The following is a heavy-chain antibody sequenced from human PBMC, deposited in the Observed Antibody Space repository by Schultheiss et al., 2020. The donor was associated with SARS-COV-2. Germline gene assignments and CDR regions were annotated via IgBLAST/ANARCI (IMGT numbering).Heavy chain of an antibody. D-gene: IGHD3-10*01. J-gene: IGHJ4*02. Sequence: GGSLRLSCAASGFTFSSYGMHWVRQAPGKGLEWVAFIGYDGGNKFNADFVEGRHTVSRDNSKNTLYLQLDSLRAEDTAVYYCAKVPVTSGDYFDYWGQGTLVTVSS. CDR1: GFTFSSYG. CDR2: IGYDGGNK. V-gene: IGHV3-30*02. CDR3: AKVPVTSGDYFDY.